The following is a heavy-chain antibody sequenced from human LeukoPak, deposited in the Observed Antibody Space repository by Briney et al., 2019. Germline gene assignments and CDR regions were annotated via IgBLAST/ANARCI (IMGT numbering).Heavy chain of an antibody. CDR1: GFTFSSYA. V-gene: IGHV3-30-3*01. CDR2: ISYDGSNK. D-gene: IGHD2-15*01. J-gene: IGHJ4*01. Sequence: GRSLRLSCAASGFTFSSYAMHWVRQAPGKGLEWVAVISYDGSNKYYADSVKGRFTISRDNSKNTLYLQMNSLRAEDTAVYYCAREITYCSGGSCYSPFDYWGQGTLVTVSS. CDR3: AREITYCSGGSCYSPFDY.